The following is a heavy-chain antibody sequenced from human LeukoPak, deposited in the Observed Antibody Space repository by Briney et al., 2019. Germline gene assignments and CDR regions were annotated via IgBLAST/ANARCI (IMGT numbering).Heavy chain of an antibody. D-gene: IGHD3-9*01. Sequence: ASVKVSCKASGYTFTGYYLHWVRQAPGQGLEWMGIINPSGGSTSYAQKFQGRVTMTRDTSTSTVYMELSSLRSEDTAVYYCAREYYDIPYDYWGQGTLVTVSS. CDR3: AREYYDIPYDY. CDR2: INPSGGST. V-gene: IGHV1-46*01. CDR1: GYTFTGYY. J-gene: IGHJ4*02.